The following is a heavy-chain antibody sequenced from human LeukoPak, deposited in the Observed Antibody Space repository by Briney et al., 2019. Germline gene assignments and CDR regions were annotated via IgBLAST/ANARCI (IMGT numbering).Heavy chain of an antibody. V-gene: IGHV3-23*01. Sequence: GGSLRLSCVASGFTFSTSWMSWVRQAPGKGLEWVSAIYGSGGSEYADSVKGRFTISRDNSKNTVYLQMNSLRAEDTAVYYCAKDRLPDGVWSIDYWGQGTLVTVSS. J-gene: IGHJ4*02. CDR3: AKDRLPDGVWSIDY. CDR1: GFTFSTSW. D-gene: IGHD2-8*02. CDR2: IYGSGGSE.